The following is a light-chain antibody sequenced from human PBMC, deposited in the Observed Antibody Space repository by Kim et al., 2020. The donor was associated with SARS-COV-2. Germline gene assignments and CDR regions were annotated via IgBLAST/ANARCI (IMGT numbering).Light chain of an antibody. V-gene: IGKV4-1*01. J-gene: IGKJ3*01. CDR1: QSVLYSSNNKDY. CDR2: WAA. Sequence: ATINCKSSQSVLYSSNNKDYLAGYQQKPGQPPRLLIYWAATRDSGVPDRFSGSGSGTDFTLTISSLQAEDVAVYYCQQYYSTPFTFGPGTKVDIK. CDR3: QQYYSTPFT.